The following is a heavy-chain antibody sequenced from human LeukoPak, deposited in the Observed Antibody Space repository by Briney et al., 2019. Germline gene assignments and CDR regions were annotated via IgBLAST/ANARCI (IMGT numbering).Heavy chain of an antibody. CDR2: IYYSGST. CDR1: GGSISSYY. V-gene: IGHV4-59*12. CDR3: ARDSIAVAGLDY. J-gene: IGHJ4*02. Sequence: PSETLSLTCTVSGGSISSYYWSWIRQPPGKGLEWIGYIYYSGSTNYNPSLKSRVTISVDRSKNQFSLKLSSVTAADTAVYYCARDSIAVAGLDYWGQGTLVTVSS. D-gene: IGHD6-19*01.